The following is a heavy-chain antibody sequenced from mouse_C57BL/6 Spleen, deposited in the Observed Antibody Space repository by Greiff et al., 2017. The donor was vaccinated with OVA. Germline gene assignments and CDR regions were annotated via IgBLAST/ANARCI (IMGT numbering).Heavy chain of an antibody. D-gene: IGHD1-1*01. CDR1: GYTFTSYW. CDR3: ASLYYGSSYWYFDV. Sequence: VQLQQPGAELVRPGSSVKLSCKASGYTFTSYWMHWVKQRPIQGLEWIGNIDPSDSETHYNQKFKDKATLTVDKSSSTAYMQLSSLTSEDSAVYYCASLYYGSSYWYFDVWGTGTTVTVSS. J-gene: IGHJ1*03. CDR2: IDPSDSET. V-gene: IGHV1-52*01.